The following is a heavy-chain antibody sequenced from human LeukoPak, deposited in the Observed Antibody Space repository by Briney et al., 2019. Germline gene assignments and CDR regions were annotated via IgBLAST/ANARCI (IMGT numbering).Heavy chain of an antibody. CDR2: IRRNDFGGTT. D-gene: IGHD6-13*01. Sequence: GGSLRLSCTTSGFSFGDHALSWFRQAPGKGPEWVGIIRRNDFGGTTEYAASVKGGFTISRDVSKSIAYLQMNSLKPEDTATYFCTRDWGITSAGPDYWGQGSLVTVSS. V-gene: IGHV3-49*03. CDR3: TRDWGITSAGPDY. CDR1: GFSFGDHA. J-gene: IGHJ4*02.